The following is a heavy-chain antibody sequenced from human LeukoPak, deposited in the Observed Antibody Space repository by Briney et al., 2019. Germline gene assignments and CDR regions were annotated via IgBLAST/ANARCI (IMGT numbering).Heavy chain of an antibody. Sequence: PGGSLRLSCAASGFTFSSYSMNWVRQAPGKGLEWVSSISSSSSYIYYADSVKGRFTISRDNAKNSLYLQMNSLRAEDTAVYYCARDTVGAPYYFDYWGRGTLVTVPS. CDR2: ISSSSSYI. V-gene: IGHV3-21*01. D-gene: IGHD1-26*01. CDR1: GFTFSSYS. CDR3: ARDTVGAPYYFDY. J-gene: IGHJ4*02.